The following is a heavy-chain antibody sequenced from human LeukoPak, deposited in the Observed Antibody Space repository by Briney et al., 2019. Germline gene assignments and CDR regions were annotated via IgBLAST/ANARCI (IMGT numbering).Heavy chain of an antibody. J-gene: IGHJ5*02. CDR2: ISGSGGST. Sequence: PGGSLRLSCAASGFTFSSYAMSWVRQAPGKGLEWVSAISGSGGSTYYADSVKGRFTISRDNSKNTLYLQMNSLRAEDTAVYYCARDPFQETSVPAAVGWFDPWGQGTLVTVSS. CDR1: GFTFSSYA. D-gene: IGHD2-2*01. CDR3: ARDPFQETSVPAAVGWFDP. V-gene: IGHV3-23*01.